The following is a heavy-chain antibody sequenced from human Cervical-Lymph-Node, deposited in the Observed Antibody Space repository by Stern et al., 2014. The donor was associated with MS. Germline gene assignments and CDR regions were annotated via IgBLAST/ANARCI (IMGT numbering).Heavy chain of an antibody. J-gene: IGHJ3*01. CDR3: ARDRGWP. CDR2: SNPSGGST. D-gene: IGHD5-24*01. Sequence: VQLEQSGAEVKKPGASGKVSCKASGYTFTRYYMHWVRQSPGQGLEWMGISNPSGGSTSYAQKFQGRVTMTRDTSTSTVYMELSSLRSEDTAVYYCARDRGWPWGQGTMVTVSS. V-gene: IGHV1-46*01. CDR1: GYTFTRYY.